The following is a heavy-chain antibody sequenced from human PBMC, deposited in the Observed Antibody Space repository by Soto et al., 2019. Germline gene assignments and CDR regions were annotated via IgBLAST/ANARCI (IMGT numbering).Heavy chain of an antibody. V-gene: IGHV3-66*01. CDR1: GFTVSANY. CDR3: TRDQNC. CDR2: TDSGGST. J-gene: IGHJ4*02. Sequence: EVQLVESGGGVVQPGGSLRLSCAASGFTVSANYMSWVRQAPGKGLEWLSVTDSGGSTYYTDSVKGRFTISRDNSKNTLYLQMSSLRPEDTAVYYCTRDQNCWGQGTLVTVSS.